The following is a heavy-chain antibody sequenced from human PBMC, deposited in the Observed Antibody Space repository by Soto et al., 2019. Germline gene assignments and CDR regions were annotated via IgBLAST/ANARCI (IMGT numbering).Heavy chain of an antibody. D-gene: IGHD3-10*01. V-gene: IGHV3-23*01. CDR3: AKDRSGSGSRGWFDP. CDR2: ISASGGST. J-gene: IGHJ5*02. CDR1: GFTFSSDA. Sequence: EVQLLEAGGGLVQPGGSLRLSCAASGFTFSSDAMSWVRQAPGKGLDWVSGISASGGSTYYADSVKGRFTISRDNSKNTLYLQMNSLRAEDTAVYYCAKDRSGSGSRGWFDPWGQGTLVTVSS.